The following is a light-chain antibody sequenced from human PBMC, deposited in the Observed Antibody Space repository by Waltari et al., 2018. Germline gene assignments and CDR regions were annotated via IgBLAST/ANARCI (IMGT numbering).Light chain of an antibody. J-gene: IGKJ3*01. CDR1: QSISSY. Sequence: EIVLTQSPATLSFSPGERATLSCRASQSISSYLAWYQQKPGQAPRLLIYDASTRAAGIPARFSGSGSVTDFTLTISSLEPEDFALYYCQQRSTSFTFGPGTRVDVK. V-gene: IGKV3-11*01. CDR2: DAS. CDR3: QQRSTSFT.